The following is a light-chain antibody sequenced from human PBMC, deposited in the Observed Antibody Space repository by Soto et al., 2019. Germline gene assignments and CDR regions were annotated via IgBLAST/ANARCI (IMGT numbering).Light chain of an antibody. CDR1: SSDVGSHNF. Sequence: QSALTQPASVSGSPGQSITISCTGTSSDVGSHNFVSWYQQRPGKAPKLMIFEVTKRPSGVSSRFSASKSGNTASLTISGVQAEDEADYYCSSFAGTNSFVFGTGTKLTVL. V-gene: IGLV2-23*02. CDR3: SSFAGTNSFV. CDR2: EVT. J-gene: IGLJ1*01.